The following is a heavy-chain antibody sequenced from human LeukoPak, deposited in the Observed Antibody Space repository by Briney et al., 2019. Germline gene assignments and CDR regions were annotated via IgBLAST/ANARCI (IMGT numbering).Heavy chain of an antibody. V-gene: IGHV1-24*01. Sequence: ASVKVSCKGSGYTLTELSMHWVRQAPGKGLEWMGGFDPEDGETIYAQKFQGRVTMTEDTSTDTAYMELSSLRSEDTAVYYCATSYYYDSSGFFDYWGQGTLVTVSS. D-gene: IGHD3-22*01. J-gene: IGHJ4*02. CDR2: FDPEDGET. CDR3: ATSYYYDSSGFFDY. CDR1: GYTLTELS.